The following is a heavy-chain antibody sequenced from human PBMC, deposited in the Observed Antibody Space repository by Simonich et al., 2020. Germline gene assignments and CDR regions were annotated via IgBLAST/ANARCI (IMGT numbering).Heavy chain of an antibody. CDR2: IYYSGGH. J-gene: IGHJ3*02. CDR1: GGSISSSSSY. V-gene: IGHV4-39*01. Sequence: QLQLQESGPGLVKPSETLSLTCTVSGGSISSSSSYWGWIRQPPGKGLEWIGSIYYSGGHNYNPTRKRGGTISDDTSKNRLSLKVSPVAAADTAEYYCAERAGCAFDIGGQGTMVTVSS. CDR3: AERAGCAFDI. D-gene: IGHD1-1*01.